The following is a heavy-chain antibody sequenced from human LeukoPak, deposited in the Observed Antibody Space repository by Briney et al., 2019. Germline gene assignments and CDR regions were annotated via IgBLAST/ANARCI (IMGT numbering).Heavy chain of an antibody. D-gene: IGHD2-2*01. J-gene: IGHJ6*03. CDR3: ARRAPGYCITTSCPDTYYYYYYMDV. CDR2: IKQDGSET. CDR1: GFAFSSSW. V-gene: IGHV3-7*01. Sequence: PGGSLRLSCAASGFAFSSSWMSWVRQAPGKGLEWVANIKQDGSETYCVDSLKGRFTVSRDNAKNSVYLQMNNLRAEDTAVYYCARRAPGYCITTSCPDTYYYYYYMDVWGKGTTVTVSS.